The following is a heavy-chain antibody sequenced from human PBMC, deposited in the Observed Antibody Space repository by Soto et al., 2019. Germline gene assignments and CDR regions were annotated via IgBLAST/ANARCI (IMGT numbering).Heavy chain of an antibody. Sequence: PSLTCTVSGGSISSGGYYWSWIRQHPGKGLEWIGYIYYSGSTYYNPSLKSRVTISVDTSKNQFSLKLSSVTAADTAVYYCARVGDGSGSYYHYYGMDVWGQGTTVTVSS. CDR2: IYYSGST. CDR1: GGSISSGGYY. V-gene: IGHV4-31*03. J-gene: IGHJ6*02. CDR3: ARVGDGSGSYYHYYGMDV. D-gene: IGHD3-10*01.